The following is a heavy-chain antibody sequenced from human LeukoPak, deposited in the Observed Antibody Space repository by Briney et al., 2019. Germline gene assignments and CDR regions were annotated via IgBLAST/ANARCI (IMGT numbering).Heavy chain of an antibody. Sequence: SETLSLTCTVSGGSISSYYWSWIRQPPGKGLEWIGYIYYSGGTNHNPSLKSRVTTSVDKSKNQFSLKLSSVTAADTAVYYCARHNPSTVTPEYYFDYWGQGTLVTVSS. D-gene: IGHD4-17*01. CDR1: GGSISSYY. V-gene: IGHV4-59*08. CDR2: IYYSGGT. CDR3: ARHNPSTVTPEYYFDY. J-gene: IGHJ4*02.